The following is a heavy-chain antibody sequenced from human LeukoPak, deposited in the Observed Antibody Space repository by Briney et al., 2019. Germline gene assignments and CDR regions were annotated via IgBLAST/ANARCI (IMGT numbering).Heavy chain of an antibody. CDR3: ASTYYYDSSGYYPTAYYFDY. V-gene: IGHV3-7*03. J-gene: IGHJ4*02. CDR1: GFIISSYW. D-gene: IGHD3-22*01. Sequence: GGSLRLSCVASGFIISSYWMTWVRQAPGKGLEWVGNIKEDGSEKNYADSVNGRFTTSRDNAKNSLYLQMNSLRAEDTAVYYCASTYYYDSSGYYPTAYYFDYWGQGTLVTVSS. CDR2: IKEDGSEK.